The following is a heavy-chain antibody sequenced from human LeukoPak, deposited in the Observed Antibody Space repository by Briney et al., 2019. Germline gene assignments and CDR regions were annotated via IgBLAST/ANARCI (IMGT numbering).Heavy chain of an antibody. J-gene: IGHJ5*02. CDR1: EFTFSTYA. CDR2: ISYDGYNK. Sequence: GGSLRLSCAASEFTFSTYAMHWVRQAPGKGLEWPAVISYDGYNKYYADSVKGRFTISRDDSKNTLYLQMTSLRPEDTAVYYCGRDRSPGSGSRPVDPWGQGTLVTVSS. V-gene: IGHV3-30*04. CDR3: GRDRSPGSGSRPVDP. D-gene: IGHD3-10*01.